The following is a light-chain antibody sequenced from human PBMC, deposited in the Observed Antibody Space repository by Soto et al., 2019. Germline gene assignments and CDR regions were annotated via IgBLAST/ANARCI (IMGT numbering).Light chain of an antibody. Sequence: QSALTQPPSASGSPGQSVTISCTGTKNDIGVYDFVSWYQHHPGKAPRLIIYEVVQRPSGVPDRFSGSKSGNTASLTGSGLQAADEADYFCKSYAGSNTYVFGSRTKVTVL. CDR3: KSYAGSNTYV. V-gene: IGLV2-8*01. J-gene: IGLJ1*01. CDR1: KNDIGVYDF. CDR2: EVV.